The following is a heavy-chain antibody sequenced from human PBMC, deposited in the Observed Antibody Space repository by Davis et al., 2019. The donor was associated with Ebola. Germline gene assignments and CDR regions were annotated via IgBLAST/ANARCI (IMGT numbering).Heavy chain of an antibody. CDR2: VFHSGSS. Sequence: SETLSLTCTVSGDSSSIYYWSWIRQPPGKGLEWIGYVFHSGSSNYNPSLNGRAAISLDTSTKQFSLKLTSVTAEDTAVYYCASGWLPMTWGHGTLVTVSS. D-gene: IGHD5-12*01. CDR1: GDSSSIYY. J-gene: IGHJ4*01. V-gene: IGHV4-59*01. CDR3: ASGWLPMT.